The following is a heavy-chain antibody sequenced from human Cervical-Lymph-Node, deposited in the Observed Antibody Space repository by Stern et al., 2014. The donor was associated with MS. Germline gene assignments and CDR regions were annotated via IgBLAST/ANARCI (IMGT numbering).Heavy chain of an antibody. CDR3: TREMAARRFDP. D-gene: IGHD6-6*01. J-gene: IGHJ5*02. CDR1: GLAVSTNY. CDR2: IYGGTTT. V-gene: IGHV3-66*01. Sequence: VQLVESGGGLAQPGGSLRLSCAASGLAVSTNYMTWVRQAPGKGLEWVSLIYGGTTTHCADSVKGRFTISRDESENILYLQMNSLRVDDTALYYCTREMAARRFDPWGQGTLVIVSS.